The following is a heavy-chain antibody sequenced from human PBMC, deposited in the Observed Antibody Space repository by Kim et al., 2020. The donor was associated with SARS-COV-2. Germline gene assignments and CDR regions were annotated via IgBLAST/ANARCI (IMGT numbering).Heavy chain of an antibody. CDR3: ARLYSGYDWGGVLPY. D-gene: IGHD5-12*01. Sequence: ASVKVSCKASGYTFTSYAMHWVRQAPGQRLEWMGWINAGNGNTKYSQKFQDRVTITRDTSASTAYMELSSLRSEDTAVYYCARLYSGYDWGGVLPYWGQGTLVTVSS. J-gene: IGHJ4*02. CDR2: INAGNGNT. V-gene: IGHV1-3*01. CDR1: GYTFTSYA.